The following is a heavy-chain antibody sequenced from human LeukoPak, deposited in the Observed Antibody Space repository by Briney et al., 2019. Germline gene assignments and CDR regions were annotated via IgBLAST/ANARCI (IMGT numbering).Heavy chain of an antibody. V-gene: IGHV3-30*14. CDR1: GFDFSSYT. D-gene: IGHD5/OR15-5a*01. Sequence: GGSLRLSCVGSGFDFSSYTMNWVRQAPGKALEWLTFISYNGRNEFYADSVKGRFTVSRDNSKSALYVQMNSLRPEDTAVYYCTRDAVAYSSVYGAGKYFDDWGQGTLVIVSS. J-gene: IGHJ4*02. CDR2: ISYNGRNE. CDR3: TRDAVAYSSVYGAGKYFDD.